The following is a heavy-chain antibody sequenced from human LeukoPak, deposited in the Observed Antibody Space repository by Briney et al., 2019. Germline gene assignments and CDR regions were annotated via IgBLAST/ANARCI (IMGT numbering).Heavy chain of an antibody. Sequence: SGGSPRLSCAASGFTFSDYYMSWIRQAPGKGLEWVSYISSSSSYTNYADSVKGRFTISRDNAKNSLYLQMNSLRAEDTAVYYCARTRAGWGPFDYWGQGTLVTVSS. D-gene: IGHD7-27*01. J-gene: IGHJ4*02. CDR3: ARTRAGWGPFDY. CDR2: ISSSSSYT. V-gene: IGHV3-11*06. CDR1: GFTFSDYY.